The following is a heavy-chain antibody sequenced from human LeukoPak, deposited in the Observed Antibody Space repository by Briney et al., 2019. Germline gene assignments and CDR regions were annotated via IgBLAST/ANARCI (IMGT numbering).Heavy chain of an antibody. J-gene: IGHJ4*02. CDR3: ARLTRRSGNYFEN. CDR2: INHSGST. CDR1: GVSFSGYY. D-gene: IGHD1-1*01. V-gene: IGHV4-34*01. Sequence: SETLSLTCAVYGVSFSGYYWSWIRQPPGKGLEWLGEINHSGSTNYNPSLKSRVTISVDTSKNQFSLKLSSVTAADTAVYYCARLTRRSGNYFENWGQGTLVTVSS.